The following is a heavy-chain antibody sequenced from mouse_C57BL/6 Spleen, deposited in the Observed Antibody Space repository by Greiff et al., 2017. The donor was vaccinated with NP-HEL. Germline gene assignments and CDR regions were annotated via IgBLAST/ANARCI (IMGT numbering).Heavy chain of an antibody. D-gene: IGHD3-2*02. CDR3: TAQARGYAMDY. CDR2: IHPNSGST. V-gene: IGHV1-64*01. J-gene: IGHJ4*01. CDR1: GYTFTSYW. Sequence: VQLQQPGAELVKPGASVKLSCKASGYTFTSYWMHWVKQRPGQGLEWIGMIHPNSGSTNYNEKFKSKATLTVDKSSSTAYMQLSSLTSEDSAVYYCTAQARGYAMDYWGQGTSVTVSS.